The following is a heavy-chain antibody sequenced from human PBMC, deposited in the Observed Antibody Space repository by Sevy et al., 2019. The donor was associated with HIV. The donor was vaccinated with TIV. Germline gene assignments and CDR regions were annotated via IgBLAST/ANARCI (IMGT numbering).Heavy chain of an antibody. CDR2: IYYSGRT. Sequence: SETLSLTCTVSGDSVSGGNYYWSWIRQPPGKGLEWIGYIYYSGRTNYNPSLNSRVTISIDTAKNQFTRRRTSVTAAYTAVYYCSRGLFDYWGQGTLVTVSS. V-gene: IGHV4-61*01. J-gene: IGHJ4*02. CDR3: SRGLFDY. CDR1: GDSVSGGNYY.